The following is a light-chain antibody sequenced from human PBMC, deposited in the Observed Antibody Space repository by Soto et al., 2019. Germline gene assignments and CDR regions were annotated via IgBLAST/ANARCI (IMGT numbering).Light chain of an antibody. CDR3: QQYYSPPPWT. J-gene: IGKJ1*01. V-gene: IGKV4-1*01. Sequence: DIVMTQSPDSLAVSLGERATINCKSSQSVLYDSNNKNYLAWYQQRPGQPPKLLIYWASTRESGVPDRFSGSGSGTDFTLTISSLQAEDVAVYYCQQYYSPPPWTFGLGTKVEIK. CDR2: WAS. CDR1: QSVLYDSNNKNY.